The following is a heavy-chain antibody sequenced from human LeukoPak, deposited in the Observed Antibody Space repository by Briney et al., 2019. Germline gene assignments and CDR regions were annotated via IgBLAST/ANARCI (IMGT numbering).Heavy chain of an antibody. J-gene: IGHJ4*02. V-gene: IGHV3-30*18. CDR1: GITFSSYG. CDR2: ISYDGSNK. Sequence: GGSLRLSCAVSGITFSSYGMHWVRQAPGKGLEWVAVISYDGSNKYYADSVKGRFTISRDNSKSTLYLQMSSLRAEDTAVYYCVKHFDYWGQGTLVTVSS. CDR3: VKHFDY.